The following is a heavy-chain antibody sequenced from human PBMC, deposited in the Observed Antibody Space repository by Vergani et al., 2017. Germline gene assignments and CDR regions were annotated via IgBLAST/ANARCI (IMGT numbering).Heavy chain of an antibody. Sequence: QVQLVESGGGLVKPGGSLRLSCAASGFIFSDYYMHWVRQAPGQGLEWMGWINPNSGGTNYAQKFQGRVTMTRDTSISTAYMELSRLRSDDRAVYYWARASGGIAIKGFDYWGQGTLVTVSS. D-gene: IGHD3-16*01. V-gene: IGHV1-2*02. CDR1: GFIFSDYY. J-gene: IGHJ4*02. CDR2: INPNSGGT. CDR3: ARASGGIAIKGFDY.